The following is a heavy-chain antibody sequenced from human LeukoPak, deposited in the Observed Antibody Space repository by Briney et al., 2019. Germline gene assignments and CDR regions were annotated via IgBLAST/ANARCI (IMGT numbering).Heavy chain of an antibody. Sequence: GGSLRLSCTASGFTFGDYAMSWFRQAPGKGLEWVGFIRSKAYGGTTEYAASVKGRFTISRDDSKSIAYLQMNSLKTEDTAVYYCTRHPRFQDIVVVVERNYYYYMDVWGKGTTVTVSS. CDR3: TRHPRFQDIVVVVERNYYYYMDV. J-gene: IGHJ6*03. D-gene: IGHD2-15*01. CDR1: GFTFGDYA. V-gene: IGHV3-49*03. CDR2: IRSKAYGGTT.